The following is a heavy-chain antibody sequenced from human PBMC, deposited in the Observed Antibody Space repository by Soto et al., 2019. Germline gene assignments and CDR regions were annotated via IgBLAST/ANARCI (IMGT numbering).Heavy chain of an antibody. J-gene: IGHJ3*01. V-gene: IGHV3-33*01. D-gene: IGHD1-7*01. CDR1: GFTFSTYG. Sequence: QEQLVESGGGVVQPGRSLRLSCAASGFTFSTYGMHWGRQAPGKGLEWVALIWYDESNKYYAESVKGRFTISRDNSKSTLYLQMNSLRADDTAIYYCARAPGTTQIDAFDLWGQGTMVTVSS. CDR2: IWYDESNK. CDR3: ARAPGTTQIDAFDL.